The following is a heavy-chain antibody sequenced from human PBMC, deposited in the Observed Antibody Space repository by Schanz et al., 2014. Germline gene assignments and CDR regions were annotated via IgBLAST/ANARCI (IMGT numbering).Heavy chain of an antibody. J-gene: IGHJ4*02. V-gene: IGHV3-15*01. CDR2: IKSKTDGGTT. D-gene: IGHD6-19*01. Sequence: EVQVLESGEGLVEAGGSLSLSCAASGFKFENYAMNWVRQAPGKGLEWVGRIKSKTDGGTTDYAAPVKGRFTISRDDSKNTLFLQMNSLKTEDTAVYYCTTYCDGGCAIDNWGQGALVTVSS. CDR1: GFKFENYA. CDR3: TTYCDGGCAIDN.